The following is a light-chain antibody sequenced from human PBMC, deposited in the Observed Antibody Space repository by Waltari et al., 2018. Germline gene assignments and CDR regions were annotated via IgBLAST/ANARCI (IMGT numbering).Light chain of an antibody. CDR2: GKN. CDR3: HSRDSSGDVL. J-gene: IGLJ2*01. Sequence: SSELTQDPAVSVALGQTVRITCQGDSLRTYYVSWFHQRPGEAPALVIFGKNNRPSGIPDRFASSSSGSTASLTSIGAQAEDEADYYCHSRDSSGDVLIGGGTKLTV. CDR1: SLRTYY. V-gene: IGLV3-19*01.